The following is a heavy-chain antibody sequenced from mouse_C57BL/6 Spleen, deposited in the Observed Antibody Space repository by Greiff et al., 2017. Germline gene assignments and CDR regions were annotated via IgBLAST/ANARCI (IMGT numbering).Heavy chain of an antibody. CDR2: INPNNGGT. CDR3: ARWRLRRYFDY. CDR1: GYTFTDYY. J-gene: IGHJ2*01. Sequence: EVQLQQSGPELVKPGASVKISCKASGYTFTDYYMNWVKQSHGKSLEWIGDINPNNGGTSYNQKFKGKATVTVDKSSSTAYMELRSLTSEDSAVYYCARWRLRRYFDYWGQGTTLTVSS. D-gene: IGHD2-4*01. V-gene: IGHV1-26*01.